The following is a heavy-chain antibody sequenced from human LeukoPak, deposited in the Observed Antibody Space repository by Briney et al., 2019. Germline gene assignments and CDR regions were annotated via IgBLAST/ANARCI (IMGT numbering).Heavy chain of an antibody. J-gene: IGHJ5*02. CDR1: GGSISTYY. D-gene: IGHD6-19*01. CDR2: IYHTGST. CDR3: ARGQVGSGWYGGRYNWFDP. V-gene: IGHV4-59*01. Sequence: SETLSLTCTVSGGSISTYYWSWIRQPPGKGLEWLGFIYHTGSTTYNPSLKSRVTISLDTSKNQISLNLSSVTAADTAVYYCARGQVGSGWYGGRYNWFDPWGQGTLVTVSS.